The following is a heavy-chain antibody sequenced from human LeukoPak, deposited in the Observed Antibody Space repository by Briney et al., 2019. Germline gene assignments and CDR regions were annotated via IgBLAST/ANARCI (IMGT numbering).Heavy chain of an antibody. D-gene: IGHD3-16*01. V-gene: IGHV3-7*04. CDR2: INQDGSEK. CDR3: ARNYD. Sequence: GRSLRLSCAASGFTFSSQWMSWVRQAPGKGLEWVANINQDGSEKYYVDSVKGRFTISRDNAKNSLDLQMNSLRAEDTAVYYCARNYDWGQGTLVTVSS. J-gene: IGHJ4*02. CDR1: GFTFSSQW.